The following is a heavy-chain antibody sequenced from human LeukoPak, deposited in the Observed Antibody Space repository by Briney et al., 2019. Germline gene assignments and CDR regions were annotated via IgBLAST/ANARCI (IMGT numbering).Heavy chain of an antibody. Sequence: PGGSLRLSCAVSGLTFSSSWMDWVRQAPGKGLEWVASINPDGNKKYSADSVKGRFTISRDNSKNTLYLQMNSLRAEDTAVYYCAGGGEKGGGYEMATIDYYYYGVDVWGQGTTVTVSS. CDR1: GLTFSSSW. J-gene: IGHJ6*02. D-gene: IGHD5-24*01. CDR2: INPDGNKK. CDR3: AGGGEKGGGYEMATIDYYYYGVDV. V-gene: IGHV3-7*04.